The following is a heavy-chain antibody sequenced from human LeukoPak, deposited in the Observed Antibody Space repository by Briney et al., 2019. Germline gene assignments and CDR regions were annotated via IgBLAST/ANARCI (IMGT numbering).Heavy chain of an antibody. CDR2: ISYDGSNK. Sequence: GGSLRLSCAASGFTFSSYAMHWVRQAPGKGLEWVAVISYDGSNKYYADSVKGRFTISRDNSKNTLYLQMNSLKTEDTAVYYCTTERITIFGVVIAYYGMDVWGQGTTVTVSS. CDR1: GFTFSSYA. CDR3: TTERITIFGVVIAYYGMDV. D-gene: IGHD3-3*01. J-gene: IGHJ6*02. V-gene: IGHV3-30-3*01.